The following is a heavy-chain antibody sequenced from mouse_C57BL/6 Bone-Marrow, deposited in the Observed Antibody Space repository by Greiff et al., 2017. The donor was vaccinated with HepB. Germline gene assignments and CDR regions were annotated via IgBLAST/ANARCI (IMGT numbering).Heavy chain of an antibody. Sequence: EVQGVESGGDLVKPGGSLKLSCAASGFTFSSYGMSWVRQTPDKRLEWVATISSGGSYTYYPDSVKGRFTIPRDNAKNTLYLQMSSLKSEDTAMYYCARHHSSGYPLDYWGQGTTLTVSS. V-gene: IGHV5-6*01. D-gene: IGHD3-2*02. CDR1: GFTFSSYG. CDR3: ARHHSSGYPLDY. CDR2: ISSGGSYT. J-gene: IGHJ2*01.